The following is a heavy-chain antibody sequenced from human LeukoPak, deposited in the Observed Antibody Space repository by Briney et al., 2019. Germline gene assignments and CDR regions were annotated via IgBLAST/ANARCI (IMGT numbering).Heavy chain of an antibody. D-gene: IGHD6-13*01. CDR1: GFTFSSYG. J-gene: IGHJ6*02. V-gene: IGHV3-30*18. CDR2: ISYDGSNK. Sequence: GRSLRLSCAASGFTFSSYGMHWVRQAPGKGLEWVAVISYDGSNKYYADSVKGRFTISRDNSKNTLYLQMNSLRAEDTAVYYCAKESSYSSSGMDVWGQGTTVTVSS. CDR3: AKESSYSSSGMDV.